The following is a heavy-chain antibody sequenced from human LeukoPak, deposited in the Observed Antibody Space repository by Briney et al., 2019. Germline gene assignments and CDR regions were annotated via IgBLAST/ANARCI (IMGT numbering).Heavy chain of an antibody. CDR1: GFTFSSYW. CDR2: IKQDGSEK. J-gene: IGHJ6*03. Sequence: GGSLRLSCAASGFTFSSYWMSWVRQAPGKGLEWVANIKQDGSEKYYVDSVKGRFTISRDNAKNSLYLQMNSLRAEDTAVYYCARDYGDYCHYYYYYYMDVWGKGTTVTVSS. CDR3: ARDYGDYCHYYYYYYMDV. D-gene: IGHD4-17*01. V-gene: IGHV3-7*01.